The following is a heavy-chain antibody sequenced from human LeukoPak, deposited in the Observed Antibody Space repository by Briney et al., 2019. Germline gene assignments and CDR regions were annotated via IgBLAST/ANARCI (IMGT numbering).Heavy chain of an antibody. Sequence: GASVKVSCKASGYTFTGYYMHWVRQAPGQGREWMGWINPNSGGTNYAQKFQGRVTMTRDTSISTAYMELSRLRSDDTAVYYCARGYCSGGSCYPLRYYYYGMDVWGQGTTVTVSS. CDR3: ARGYCSGGSCYPLRYYYYGMDV. CDR1: GYTFTGYY. CDR2: INPNSGGT. J-gene: IGHJ6*02. V-gene: IGHV1-2*02. D-gene: IGHD2-15*01.